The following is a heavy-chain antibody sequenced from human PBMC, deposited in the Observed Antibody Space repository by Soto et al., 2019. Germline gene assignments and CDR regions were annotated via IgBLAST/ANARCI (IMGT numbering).Heavy chain of an antibody. V-gene: IGHV4-30-4*01. Sequence: QLQLRESGPGLVKPSETLSLTCTVSGGSISGGVGGLYYWSWIRQPPGKGLEWIGYIYDSGSTYYNPSLKSRGPLLVDTSKNQFSLRLSSVTAADTAVYYCAREVIPLTTDWYFDLWGRGTLVTVSS. CDR2: IYDSGST. D-gene: IGHD4-17*01. J-gene: IGHJ2*01. CDR1: GGSISGGVGGLYY. CDR3: AREVIPLTTDWYFDL.